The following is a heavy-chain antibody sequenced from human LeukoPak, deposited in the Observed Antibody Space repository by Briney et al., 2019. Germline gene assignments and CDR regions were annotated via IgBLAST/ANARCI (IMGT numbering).Heavy chain of an antibody. D-gene: IGHD2-2*01. Sequence: PSETLSLTCTVSGGSISDYYWSWIRQPPGKGLERIGYVHYSGSTNYTPSLKSRSTISINTSKTKFSLRLSPVTAADTSVYYCAGATSREAFDIWGQGKMVTVSS. CDR3: AGATSREAFDI. V-gene: IGHV4-59*01. CDR2: VHYSGST. J-gene: IGHJ3*02. CDR1: GGSISDYY.